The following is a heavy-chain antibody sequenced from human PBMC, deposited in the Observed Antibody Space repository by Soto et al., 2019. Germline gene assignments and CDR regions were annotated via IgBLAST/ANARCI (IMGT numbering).Heavy chain of an antibody. V-gene: IGHV3-7*01. D-gene: IGHD3-3*01. CDR1: GFTFSSYW. CDR2: IKQDGSEK. CDR3: AREASNDFWSGYFTYYYYYGMDV. Sequence: GSLRLSCAASGFTFSSYWRSWVRQAAGKGLEWVANIKQDGSEKYYVDSVKGRFTISRDNAKNSLYLQMNSLRAEDTAVYYCAREASNDFWSGYFTYYYYYGMDVWGQGTTVTVSS. J-gene: IGHJ6*02.